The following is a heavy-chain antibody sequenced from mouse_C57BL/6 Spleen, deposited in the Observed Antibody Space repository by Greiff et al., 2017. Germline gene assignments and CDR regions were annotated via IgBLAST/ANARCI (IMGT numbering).Heavy chain of an antibody. CDR2: ISSGSSTI. V-gene: IGHV5-17*01. CDR1: GFTFSDYG. D-gene: IGHD4-1*01. Sequence: EVNVVESGGGLVKPGGSLKLSCAASGFTFSDYGMHWVRQAPEKGLEWVAYISSGSSTIYYADTVKGRFTISRDNAKNTLFLQMTSLRSEDTAMYYCARRNWDGSWCAYWGQGTLVTVSA. CDR3: ARRNWDGSWCAY. J-gene: IGHJ3*01.